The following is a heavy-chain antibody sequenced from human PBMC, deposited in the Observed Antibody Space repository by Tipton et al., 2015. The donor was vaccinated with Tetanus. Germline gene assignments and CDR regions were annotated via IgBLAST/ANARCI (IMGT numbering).Heavy chain of an antibody. Sequence: SLRLSCAASGFTLSRYTLNWVRQAPGKGLEWVSFISSSGSYTYYAGSLRGRFFISRDNAKNSLSLQMDGLRAEDTAVYYCARGTSRIVYYFDYWGQGTLVTVSS. CDR1: GFTLSRYT. CDR2: ISSSGSYT. D-gene: IGHD2-21*01. J-gene: IGHJ4*02. V-gene: IGHV3-21*01. CDR3: ARGTSRIVYYFDY.